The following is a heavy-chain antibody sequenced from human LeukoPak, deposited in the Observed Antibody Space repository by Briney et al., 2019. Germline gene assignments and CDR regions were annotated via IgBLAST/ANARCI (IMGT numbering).Heavy chain of an antibody. CDR3: ATYSSSNGREFQY. D-gene: IGHD2-2*01. CDR2: IQQHGSET. J-gene: IGHJ1*01. V-gene: IGHV3-7*01. Sequence: GGSLRLSCAASGFTFSSYAMIWVRQAPGKGLEWVANIQQHGSETYYVDSVKGRLTISRDNAKNSLYLQMNSLRAEDTAVYYCATYSSSNGREFQYWGQGTLVTVSS. CDR1: GFTFSSYA.